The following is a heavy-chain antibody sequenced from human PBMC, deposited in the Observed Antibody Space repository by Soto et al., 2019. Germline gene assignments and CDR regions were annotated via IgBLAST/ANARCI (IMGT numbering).Heavy chain of an antibody. Sequence: ASVKVSCKASGYTFTSYGISWVRQAPGQGLEWMGWISAYNGNTNYAQMLQGRVTMTTDTSTSTAYMELRSLRSDDTAVYYCAREGLAVGATPDAFDIWGQGTMVTVSS. D-gene: IGHD1-26*01. CDR3: AREGLAVGATPDAFDI. CDR2: ISAYNGNT. J-gene: IGHJ3*02. V-gene: IGHV1-18*01. CDR1: GYTFTSYG.